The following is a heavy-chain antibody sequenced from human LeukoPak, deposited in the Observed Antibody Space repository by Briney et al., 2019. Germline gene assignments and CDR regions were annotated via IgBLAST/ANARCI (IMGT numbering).Heavy chain of an antibody. D-gene: IGHD2-15*01. CDR2: INQSGST. CDR1: GGPFSDYY. CDR3: ARGQRYCSGGSCYPNWFDP. J-gene: IGHJ5*02. Sequence: LSDTLSLICGVWGGPFSDYYWMWIPQPPGKGLEWMGEINQSGSTNYNPSLKSRVTISVETSKNKVSLKLSSVTAADTAVYYCARGQRYCSGGSCYPNWFDPWGQGTLVTVSS. V-gene: IGHV4-34*01.